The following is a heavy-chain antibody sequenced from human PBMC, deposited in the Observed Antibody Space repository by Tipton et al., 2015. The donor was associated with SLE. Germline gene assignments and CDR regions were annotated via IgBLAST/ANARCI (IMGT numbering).Heavy chain of an antibody. Sequence: SLRLSCAASGFTFNKAWWSWVRQPPGKGLEWIGEIHHSGSTNSNPSLKSRVTITVDMSKNQFSLRLISVTAADTAVYYCARGCSSSTCEPFYFFGMDVWGQGTTVTVSS. CDR2: IHHSGST. D-gene: IGHD2-2*01. CDR1: GFTFNKAW. V-gene: IGHV4-4*02. J-gene: IGHJ6*02. CDR3: ARGCSSSTCEPFYFFGMDV.